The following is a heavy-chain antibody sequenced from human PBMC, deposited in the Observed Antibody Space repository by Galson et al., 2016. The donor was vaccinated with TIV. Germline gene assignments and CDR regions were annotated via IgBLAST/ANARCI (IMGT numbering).Heavy chain of an antibody. CDR2: VIPIFGTP. Sequence: SVKVSCKASGDTFNIYAISWVRQAPGQGLEWMGGVIPIFGTPNYAQKFQGRVTITTDESTSTVFLEMNSLTSDDTAVFYCARGFPVIPSSMSSSTGNNWFDPWGQGTLVTVSS. CDR3: ARGFPVIPSSMSSSTGNNWFDP. D-gene: IGHD2-2*01. CDR1: GDTFNIYA. J-gene: IGHJ5*02. V-gene: IGHV1-69*05.